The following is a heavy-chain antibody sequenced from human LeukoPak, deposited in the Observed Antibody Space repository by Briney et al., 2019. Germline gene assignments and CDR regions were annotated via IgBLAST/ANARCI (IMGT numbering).Heavy chain of an antibody. CDR3: ARKRAYCGGDCYSPFDY. CDR1: GGTFSGYA. CDR2: IIPIFGTA. D-gene: IGHD2-21*02. J-gene: IGHJ4*02. V-gene: IGHV1-69*13. Sequence: ASVKVSCKASGGTFSGYAISWVRQAPGQGLEWMGGIIPIFGTANYAQKFQGRVTITADESTSTAYMELSSLRSEDTAVYYCARKRAYCGGDCYSPFDYWGQGTLVTVSS.